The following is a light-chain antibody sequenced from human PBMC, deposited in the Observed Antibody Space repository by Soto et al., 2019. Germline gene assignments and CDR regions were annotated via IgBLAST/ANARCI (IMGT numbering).Light chain of an antibody. V-gene: IGKV2-30*02. Sequence: DVVMTQSPLFLSVTLGQPASISCRSSQSLVHSNGNTYLNWFQQRPGQSPRRLIYKVSNRDSGVPDRFSGSGSGTDFTLRISRVEAEDVGVYYCMQGTDMITFGPGTKVDIK. CDR1: QSLVHSNGNTY. J-gene: IGKJ3*01. CDR3: MQGTDMIT. CDR2: KVS.